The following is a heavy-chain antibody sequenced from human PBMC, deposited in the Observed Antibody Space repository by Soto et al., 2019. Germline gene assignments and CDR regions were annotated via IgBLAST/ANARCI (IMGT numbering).Heavy chain of an antibody. D-gene: IGHD6-6*01. V-gene: IGHV3-7*01. CDR3: ARIAASRGGALRGGPNYYYYGMDV. Sequence: GGSLRLSCAASGFTFSSYWMSWVRQAPGKGLEWVANIKQDGSEKYYVGSVKGRFTISRDNAKNSLYLQMNSLRAEDTAVYYCARIAASRGGALRGGPNYYYYGMDVWGQGTTVTVSS. J-gene: IGHJ6*02. CDR2: IKQDGSEK. CDR1: GFTFSSYW.